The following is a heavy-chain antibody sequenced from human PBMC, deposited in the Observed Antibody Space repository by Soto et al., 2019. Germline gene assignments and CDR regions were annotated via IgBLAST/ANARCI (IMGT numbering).Heavy chain of an antibody. CDR3: ARALRFLEWAYFDY. CDR1: GFTFSSYS. CDR2: ISSSSSTI. V-gene: IGHV3-48*02. J-gene: IGHJ4*02. Sequence: LRLSCAASGFTFSSYSMNWVRQAPGKGLGWVSYISSSSSTIYYADSVKGRFTISRDNAKNSLYLQMNSLRDEDTAVYYCARALRFLEWAYFDYWGQGTLVTVSS. D-gene: IGHD3-3*01.